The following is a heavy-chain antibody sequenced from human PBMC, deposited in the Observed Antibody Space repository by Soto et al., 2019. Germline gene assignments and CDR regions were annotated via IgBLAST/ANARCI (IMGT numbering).Heavy chain of an antibody. V-gene: IGHV1-2*02. CDR2: INPATGAA. J-gene: IGHJ3*02. D-gene: IGHD3-3*01. CDR1: GYPVTAYY. CDR3: ARGGAVGVAGSAAFDM. Sequence: QLHLVQSGAVVKKPGASVTVSCSASGYPVTAYYMHWVRQAPGRGLEWMGGINPATGAAKYTQTFQGRVTMTRDTSTSTVFMELSGLTSEDTAVFYCARGGAVGVAGSAAFDMWGQGTVVTVSS.